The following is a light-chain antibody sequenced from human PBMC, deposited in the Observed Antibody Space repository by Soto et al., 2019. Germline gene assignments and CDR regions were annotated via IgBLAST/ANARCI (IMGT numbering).Light chain of an antibody. J-gene: IGKJ5*01. CDR3: QHSYNIPTIT. V-gene: IGKV1-5*01. CDR1: QTISSW. CDR2: AAT. Sequence: DIQMTQSPSTLSGSVGDRVTITCRASQTISSWLAWYQQKPGKAPKLMIYAATGLQSGVPSRFSGIGSGTGFTLTISSLQTEDFVAYYCQHSYNIPTITFGQGTRLEIK.